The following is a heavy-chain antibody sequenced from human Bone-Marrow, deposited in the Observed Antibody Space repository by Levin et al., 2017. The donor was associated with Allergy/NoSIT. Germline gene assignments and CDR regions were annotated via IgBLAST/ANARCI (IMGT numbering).Heavy chain of an antibody. CDR3: AREIQIHGSWSKSFDY. Sequence: ASVKVSCQASGYTFTDSYIQWVRQAPGQGLEWVGCINAYSGGIHYAPKFQGRVTMTRDTSINTVYMELSRLESDDTAVYFCAREIQIHGSWSKSFDYWGQGTLVTVSS. J-gene: IGHJ4*02. CDR2: INAYSGGI. D-gene: IGHD5/OR15-5a*01. CDR1: GYTFTDSY. V-gene: IGHV1-2*02.